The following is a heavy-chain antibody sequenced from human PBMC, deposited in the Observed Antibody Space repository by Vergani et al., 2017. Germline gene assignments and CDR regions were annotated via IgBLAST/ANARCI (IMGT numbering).Heavy chain of an antibody. V-gene: IGHV3-30*02. CDR2: IRSDEIRR. CDR1: GFIFSTYA. J-gene: IGHJ4*02. D-gene: IGHD2-15*01. CDR3: AKEGGGYYSGGTCYPEY. Sequence: VQLLESGGDLVQPGGSLRLSCTASGFIFSTYAMSWVRQAPGKGLEWVASIRSDEIRRYYGDSMEGPFTISRDNSKNTLYLQMKSLRPEDTAVYYCAKEGGGYYSGGTCYPEYWGQGTLVIVSS.